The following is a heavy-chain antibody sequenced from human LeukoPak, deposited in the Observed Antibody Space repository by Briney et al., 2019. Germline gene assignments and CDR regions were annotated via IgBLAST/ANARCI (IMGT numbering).Heavy chain of an antibody. CDR3: AKHGEDSTGYYADFFDH. Sequence: SETLSLTCTVSGVSINTKSHYWACIRQTPGKGLEWIGSVFYNGNTYYNPSLKSRVAISVDTSKNQFSLRLSSVTAADTAVYYCAKHGEDSTGYYADFFDHCGQGTLITVSS. D-gene: IGHD3-22*01. CDR1: GVSINTKSHY. CDR2: VFYNGNT. V-gene: IGHV4-39*01. J-gene: IGHJ4*02.